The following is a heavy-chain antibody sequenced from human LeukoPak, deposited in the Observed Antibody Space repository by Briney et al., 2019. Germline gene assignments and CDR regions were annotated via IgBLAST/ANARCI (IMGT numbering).Heavy chain of an antibody. D-gene: IGHD2-2*01. CDR1: RFTFSSYE. Sequence: PGGSLRLSCAASRFTFSSYEMNWVRQAPGKGLEWVSYISSSGSSIYYADSVKGRFTISRDNAKNSLYLQMNSLRAEDTAIYYCARCSRGVPVLGTFDYWGQGTLVTVSS. CDR2: ISSSGSSI. V-gene: IGHV3-48*03. J-gene: IGHJ4*02. CDR3: ARCSRGVPVLGTFDY.